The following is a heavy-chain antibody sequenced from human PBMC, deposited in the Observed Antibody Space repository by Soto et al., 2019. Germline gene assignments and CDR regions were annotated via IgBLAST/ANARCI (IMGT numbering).Heavy chain of an antibody. V-gene: IGHV4-31*02. Sequence: DLEWIGYIYYSGNTYYNPSLKSRVSISLDTSKNQFSLKLASVTAADTAVYYCARDAPVTVAVPNSLDVWGQGTTVTVSS. CDR3: ARDAPVTVAVPNSLDV. J-gene: IGHJ6*02. D-gene: IGHD2-15*01. CDR2: IYYSGNT.